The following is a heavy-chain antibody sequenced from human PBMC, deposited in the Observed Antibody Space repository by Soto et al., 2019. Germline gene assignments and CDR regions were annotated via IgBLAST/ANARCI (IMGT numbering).Heavy chain of an antibody. V-gene: IGHV4-31*03. Sequence: QVQLQESGPGLVKPSQTLSLTCTVSGGSISSGGYYWSWIRQHPGKGLEWIGYIYYSGSTYYNPSPNSRVTISVDTSTTQFSLKLSSVTAADTAVYYCARDSITMLVVGSVALHYGMDVWGQGTTGTVSS. D-gene: IGHD3-22*01. CDR2: IYYSGST. J-gene: IGHJ6*02. CDR3: ARDSITMLVVGSVALHYGMDV. CDR1: GGSISSGGYY.